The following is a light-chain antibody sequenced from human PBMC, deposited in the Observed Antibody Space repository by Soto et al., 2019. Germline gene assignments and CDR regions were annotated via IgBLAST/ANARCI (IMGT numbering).Light chain of an antibody. V-gene: IGLV2-14*01. Sequence: QSVLTQPASVSGSPGQSIAISCTGTSGDVGAYGYVSWYQHHPDKAPKLMIYEVSNRPSGVSDRFSGSKSVYTATLTISGLQAEDEADYYCASHTTRDTRVFGTGTKVTVL. CDR1: SGDVGAYGY. CDR2: EVS. J-gene: IGLJ1*01. CDR3: ASHTTRDTRV.